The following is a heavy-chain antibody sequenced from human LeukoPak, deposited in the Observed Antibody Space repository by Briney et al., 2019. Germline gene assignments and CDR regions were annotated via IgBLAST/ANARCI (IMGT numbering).Heavy chain of an antibody. J-gene: IGHJ4*02. Sequence: SETLSLTCTVSGGSISSGGYYWSWIRQPAGEGLEWIGRIYGSGSTNYNPSLKSRVTISVDTSKNQFSLKLSSVTAADTAVYYCARVLKGWFGELLSLDYWGQGTLVTVSS. CDR3: ARVLKGWFGELLSLDY. V-gene: IGHV4-61*02. CDR1: GGSISSGGYY. CDR2: IYGSGST. D-gene: IGHD3-10*01.